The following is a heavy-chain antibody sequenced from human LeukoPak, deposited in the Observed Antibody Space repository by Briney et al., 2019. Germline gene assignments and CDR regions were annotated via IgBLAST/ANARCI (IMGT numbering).Heavy chain of an antibody. J-gene: IGHJ4*02. Sequence: GSLRLSCAASGFTFSSYGMGWVRQAPGKGLEWVSTISNSGGSTYYTDSVKGRFTISRDNSKNTLYLQMNSLRAEDTAVYYCARKAFSGPFDYWGQGTLVTVSS. CDR1: GFTFSSYG. D-gene: IGHD6-19*01. CDR2: ISNSGGST. CDR3: ARKAFSGPFDY. V-gene: IGHV3-23*01.